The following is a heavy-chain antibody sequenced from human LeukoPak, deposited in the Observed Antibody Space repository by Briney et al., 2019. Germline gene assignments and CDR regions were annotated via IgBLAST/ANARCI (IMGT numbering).Heavy chain of an antibody. CDR2: INPRSGGT. D-gene: IGHD1-1*01. CDR1: GYTLTSYY. V-gene: IGHV1-46*01. J-gene: IGHJ4*02. Sequence: ASMKVSCKASGYTLTSYYMHWVRQAPGQGLEWMGIINPRSGGTTYAQKFQGRVTITADESTSTAYMELSSLRSEDTAVYYCAREPGGNDDEDLDYWGQGTLVTVSS. CDR3: AREPGGNDDEDLDY.